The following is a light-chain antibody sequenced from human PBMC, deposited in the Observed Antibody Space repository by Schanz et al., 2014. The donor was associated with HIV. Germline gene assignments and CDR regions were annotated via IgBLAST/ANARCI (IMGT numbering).Light chain of an antibody. V-gene: IGLV1-44*01. Sequence: QSVLTQPPSASATPGQRVTISCSGGGSNIGNKYVNWYQQLPGTAPKLLIFFTDHRPSGVPARFSGSKSGTSASLAISGLQSEDEADYHCAAWDDSLSGWVFGGGTKLTVL. CDR1: GSNIGNKY. J-gene: IGLJ3*02. CDR3: AAWDDSLSGWV. CDR2: FTD.